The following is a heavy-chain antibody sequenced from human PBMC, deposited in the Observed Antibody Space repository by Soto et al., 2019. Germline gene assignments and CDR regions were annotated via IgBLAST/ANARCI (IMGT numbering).Heavy chain of an antibody. V-gene: IGHV3-30-3*01. J-gene: IGHJ4*02. D-gene: IGHD3-3*01. CDR3: ARGKSLEN. CDR2: MSYDGSNK. Sequence: QVQLVESGGGVVQPGRSLRLSCAASGFTFSSYAMHWVRRAPGKGLEWMAVMSYDGSNKYYADSVKGRFTISRDNSKNTLYLQMNSLRPEDTALYYCARGKSLENWGQGTLVTVSS. CDR1: GFTFSSYA.